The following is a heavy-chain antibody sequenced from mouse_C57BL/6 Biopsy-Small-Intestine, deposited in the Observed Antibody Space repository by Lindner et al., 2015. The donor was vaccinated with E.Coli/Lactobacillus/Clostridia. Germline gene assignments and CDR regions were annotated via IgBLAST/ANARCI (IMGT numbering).Heavy chain of an antibody. J-gene: IGHJ2*01. CDR3: ARSYYDNLDY. V-gene: IGHV1-42*01. CDR2: INPSTGGT. CDR1: GYSFTGYY. Sequence: VQLQESGPELVKPGASVKISCKASGYSFTGYYMNWVKQSPEKSLEWIGEINPSTGGTTYNQKFKAKATLTVDKSSSTAYMQLKSLTSEDSAVYYCARSYYDNLDYWGQGTTPTVSS. D-gene: IGHD2-10*01.